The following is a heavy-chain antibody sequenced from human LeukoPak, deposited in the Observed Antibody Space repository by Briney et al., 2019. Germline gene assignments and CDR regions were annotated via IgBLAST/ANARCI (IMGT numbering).Heavy chain of an antibody. CDR1: GGSISSSYY. CDR3: ARIVRQDGGYLDL. D-gene: IGHD3-16*02. J-gene: IGHJ2*01. CDR2: TSDSGSS. Sequence: PSETLSLTCTVSGGSISSSYYWGWIRQPPGKGLEWIGYTSDSGSSNYKSSLKSRVSMSVDTSKRQFSLTLTSVTAADTAVYYCARIVRQDGGYLDLWGRGSLVTVSS. V-gene: IGHV4-61*05.